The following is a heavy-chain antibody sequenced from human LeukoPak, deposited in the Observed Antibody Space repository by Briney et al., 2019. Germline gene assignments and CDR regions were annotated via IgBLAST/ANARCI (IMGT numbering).Heavy chain of an antibody. V-gene: IGHV4-59*08. CDR3: ARQVTSGPPARFDY. CDR2: ISYSGIT. Sequence: SETLSLTCSVSGVSISGYYWSWIRQPPGKGLEWIGYISYSGITNYNPSLKSRVTISVDTSKNQFSLKLSSVTAADTALYYCARQVTSGPPARFDYWGQETLVTVSS. J-gene: IGHJ4*02. D-gene: IGHD1-1*01. CDR1: GVSISGYY.